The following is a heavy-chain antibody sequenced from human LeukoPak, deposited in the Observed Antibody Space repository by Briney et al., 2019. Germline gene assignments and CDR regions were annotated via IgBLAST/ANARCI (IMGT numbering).Heavy chain of an antibody. J-gene: IGHJ6*02. CDR1: GFTFSSYA. V-gene: IGHV3-30-3*01. CDR3: ARASEEDPYYYYYGMDV. CDR2: ISYDGSNK. Sequence: GGSLRLSCAVSGFTFSSYAMHWVRQAPGKGLEWVAVISYDGSNKYYADSVKGRFTISRDNSKNTLYLQMNSLRAEDTAVYYCARASEEDPYYYYYGMDVWGQGTTVTVSS.